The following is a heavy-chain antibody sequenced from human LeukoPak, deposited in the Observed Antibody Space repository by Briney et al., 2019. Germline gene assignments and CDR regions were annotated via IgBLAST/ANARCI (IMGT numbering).Heavy chain of an antibody. V-gene: IGHV1-24*01. J-gene: IGHJ4*02. Sequence: GASVKVSCKVSGYTLTELSMHWVRQAPGKGLEWMGGFDPEDGETIYAQKFQGRVTMTEDTSTDTAYMEPSSLRSEDTAVYYCATGGTSYYYGSGSYFGYWGQGTLVTVSS. D-gene: IGHD3-10*01. CDR2: FDPEDGET. CDR3: ATGGTSYYYGSGSYFGY. CDR1: GYTLTELS.